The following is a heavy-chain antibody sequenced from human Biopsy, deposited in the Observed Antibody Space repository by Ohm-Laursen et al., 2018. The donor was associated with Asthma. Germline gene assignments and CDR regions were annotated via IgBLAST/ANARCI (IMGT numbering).Heavy chain of an antibody. J-gene: IGHJ5*01. Sequence: TLSLTCTVSGGSLSSGPYYWSWVRQPPGKGLEWIGHINYSGSTFYSPSLESRVTVSVDTSKNQFSLKLSSVTAADTAVYYCARDLSGYCTSSACYGFDSWGQGTLVTVSS. CDR3: ARDLSGYCTSSACYGFDS. CDR1: GGSLSSGPYY. V-gene: IGHV4-31*03. D-gene: IGHD2-8*01. CDR2: INYSGST.